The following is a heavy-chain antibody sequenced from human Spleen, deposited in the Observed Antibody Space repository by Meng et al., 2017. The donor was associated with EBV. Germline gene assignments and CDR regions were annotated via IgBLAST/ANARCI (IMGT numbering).Heavy chain of an antibody. J-gene: IGHJ4*02. CDR2: ISANNGNT. V-gene: IGHV1-18*01. CDR3: AMDTAVGNLDH. CDR1: GYIVTVSC. D-gene: IGHD5-18*01. Sequence: QVHVLYSVCWVEDAGASGMLSVKDSGYIVTVSCLRWVRQAPGHGLEWMGWISANNGNTHSAQKFQSRVTMTTDTSTSTAYMELRTMIYDDTAVYYWAMDTAVGNLDHWGQGTLVTVSS.